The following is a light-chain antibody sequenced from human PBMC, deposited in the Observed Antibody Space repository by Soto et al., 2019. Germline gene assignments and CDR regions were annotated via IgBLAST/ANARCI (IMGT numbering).Light chain of an antibody. CDR3: CSHAGSSTFYV. CDR2: EGS. V-gene: IGLV2-23*01. Sequence: QSALTQPASVSGSPGQSITISCTGTSSDVGSYNLVSWYQQHPGKAPKLMIYEGSKRPSGVSNRFSGSKSGNTASLTISGLQAEDEADYYCCSHAGSSTFYVFGTGTK. J-gene: IGLJ1*01. CDR1: SSDVGSYNL.